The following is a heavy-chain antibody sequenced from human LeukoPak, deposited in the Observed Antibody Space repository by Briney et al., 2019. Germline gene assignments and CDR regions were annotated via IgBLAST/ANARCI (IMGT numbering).Heavy chain of an antibody. V-gene: IGHV1-69*13. CDR2: IIPIFGTA. Sequence: ASVKVSCKASGGTFSSYAISWVRQAPGQGLEWMGGIIPIFGTANYAQKFQGRVTITADESTSTAYMELSSLRSEGTAVYYCAREGYSGYDPFDYWGQGTQVTVSS. CDR1: GGTFSSYA. J-gene: IGHJ4*02. CDR3: AREGYSGYDPFDY. D-gene: IGHD5-12*01.